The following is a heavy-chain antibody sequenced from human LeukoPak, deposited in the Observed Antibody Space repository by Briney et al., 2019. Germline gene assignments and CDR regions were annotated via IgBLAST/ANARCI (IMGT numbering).Heavy chain of an antibody. D-gene: IGHD3-22*01. CDR1: GGSISGSH. J-gene: IGHJ4*02. V-gene: IGHV4-59*08. Sequence: SETLSLTCTVSGGSISGSHWSWIRQPPGKGLEWIGYLYYSGSTNYNPSLKSRVTISVDTSKNQFSLKLSSVTAADTAVYYCARHADYYDSSGSLIFDYWGQGTLVTVSS. CDR3: ARHADYYDSSGSLIFDY. CDR2: LYYSGST.